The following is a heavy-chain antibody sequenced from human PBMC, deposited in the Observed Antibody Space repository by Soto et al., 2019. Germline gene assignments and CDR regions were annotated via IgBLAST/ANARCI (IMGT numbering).Heavy chain of an antibody. CDR3: AKGIGVFGVVYYFDS. D-gene: IGHD3-3*01. Sequence: PVGSLRLSCAASGFTFSSYAMSWVRQAPGKGLEWVSAISGSGGRAYDADSVKGRFTISRDNSKNTLYLQMNSLRAEDTAIYYCAKGIGVFGVVYYFDSWGQGTLVTVSS. J-gene: IGHJ4*02. V-gene: IGHV3-23*01. CDR2: ISGSGGRA. CDR1: GFTFSSYA.